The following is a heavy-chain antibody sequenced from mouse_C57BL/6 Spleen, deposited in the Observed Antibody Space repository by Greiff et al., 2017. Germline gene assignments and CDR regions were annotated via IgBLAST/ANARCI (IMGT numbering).Heavy chain of an antibody. CDR2: INYDGSST. V-gene: IGHV5-16*01. J-gene: IGHJ2*01. D-gene: IGHD2-2*01. CDR1: GFTFSDYY. Sequence: EVKLVESEGGLVQPGSSMKLSCTASGFTFSDYYMAWVRQVPEKGLEWVANINYDGSSTYYLDSLKSRFIISRDNAKNILYLQMSSLKSEDTATYYCARDLGLSRFDYWGQGTTLTVSS. CDR3: ARDLGLSRFDY.